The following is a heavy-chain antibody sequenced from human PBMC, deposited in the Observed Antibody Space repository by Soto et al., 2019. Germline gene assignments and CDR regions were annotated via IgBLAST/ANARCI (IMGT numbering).Heavy chain of an antibody. CDR1: GGSFSGYY. V-gene: IGHV4-34*01. D-gene: IGHD3-10*01. J-gene: IGHJ2*01. Sequence: QVHLQQWGAGLLKPSETLSLTCAVYGGSFSGYYWSWLRQPPGNGLEWIGECNNGGSSNYNPSLKSRGSMSVGMSNGQFSLHLTSVPAADTAVYYCARGRGDGYNQNWYFELWGRGPLVTVSS. CDR2: CNNGGSS. CDR3: ARGRGDGYNQNWYFEL.